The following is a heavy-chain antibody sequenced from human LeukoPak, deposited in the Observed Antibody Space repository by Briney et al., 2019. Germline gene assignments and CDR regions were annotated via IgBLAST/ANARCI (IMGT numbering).Heavy chain of an antibody. Sequence: GRSLRLSCAASGFTFYTHGMHWVRQAPGKGLEWVAVIWYDGSIKYYSDSVKGRFTISRDNSKNTMYLQMNSLRAEDTAVYYCLRISCTGSRCKPYSYYDMDVWGQGTTVTVSS. CDR1: GFTFYTHG. CDR3: LRISCTGSRCKPYSYYDMDV. V-gene: IGHV3-33*01. J-gene: IGHJ6*02. CDR2: IWYDGSIK. D-gene: IGHD2-15*01.